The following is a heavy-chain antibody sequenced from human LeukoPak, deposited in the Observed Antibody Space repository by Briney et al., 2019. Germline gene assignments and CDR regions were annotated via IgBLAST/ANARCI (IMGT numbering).Heavy chain of an antibody. Sequence: ASVKVSCKASGYTFTGYYMHWVRQAPGQGLEWMGWINPNSGGTNYAQKFQGRVTMTRDTSISTAYMELRRLRSDDTAVYYCARDRDLGVVIMESWFDPWGQGTLVTVSS. CDR2: INPNSGGT. D-gene: IGHD3-3*01. CDR1: GYTFTGYY. V-gene: IGHV1-2*02. CDR3: ARDRDLGVVIMESWFDP. J-gene: IGHJ5*02.